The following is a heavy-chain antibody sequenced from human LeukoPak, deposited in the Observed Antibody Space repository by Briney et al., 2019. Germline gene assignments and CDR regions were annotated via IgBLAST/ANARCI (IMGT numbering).Heavy chain of an antibody. Sequence: SETLSLTCTVSGGSISSYYWSWIRQPPGKGLEWIGYIYYSGSTNYNPSLKSRVTISVDTSKNQFSLKLTSVTAADTAVYYCARYRGTYGYYFDYWGQGKLVIVSS. CDR3: ARYRGTYGYYFDY. V-gene: IGHV4-59*01. CDR1: GGSISSYY. CDR2: IYYSGST. D-gene: IGHD5-24*01. J-gene: IGHJ4*02.